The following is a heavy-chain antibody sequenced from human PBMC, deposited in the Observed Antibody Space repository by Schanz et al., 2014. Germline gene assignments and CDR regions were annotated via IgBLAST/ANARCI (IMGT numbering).Heavy chain of an antibody. CDR2: IWYDGSNE. D-gene: IGHD3-10*01. Sequence: QVQLVESGGGVVQPGRSLRLSCAASGFTFSNHGMHWVRQSPGKGLEWVALIWYDGSNEYYADSVKGRFTISRDNPKKTLYLQMNSLRAEDTAVYYCAKDQGSYGSGSYSYFDYWGQGTLATVSS. J-gene: IGHJ4*02. CDR3: AKDQGSYGSGSYSYFDY. V-gene: IGHV3-33*06. CDR1: GFTFSNHG.